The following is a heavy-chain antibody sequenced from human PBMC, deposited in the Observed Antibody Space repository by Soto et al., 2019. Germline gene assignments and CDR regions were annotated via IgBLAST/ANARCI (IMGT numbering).Heavy chain of an antibody. CDR1: GYTFTSYD. CDR2: MNPNSGNT. Sequence: QVQLVQSGAEVKKPGASVKVSCKASGYTFTSYDIHWVRQATGQGLEWMGWMNPNSGNTVYAQKFQGRVTMTRNTSISTAYMELSSRRSEDTAVYYCARERSYGLDYWGQGTLVTVSS. J-gene: IGHJ4*02. CDR3: ARERSYGLDY. V-gene: IGHV1-8*01. D-gene: IGHD5-18*01.